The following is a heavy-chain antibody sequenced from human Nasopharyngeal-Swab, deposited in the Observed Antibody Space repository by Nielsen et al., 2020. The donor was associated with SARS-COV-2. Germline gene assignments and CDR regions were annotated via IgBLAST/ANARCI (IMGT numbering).Heavy chain of an antibody. J-gene: IGHJ4*02. CDR2: ISDDGNNK. CDR3: ARDWRDDYDVLTGYYNLGDH. CDR1: GFTFSRYA. D-gene: IGHD3-9*01. Sequence: GASLKISCAASGFTFSRYAMHWVRQAPGKGLAWVAVISDDGNNKYYADSVKGRFTISRDNSKNTLYLHMASLRAEDTAVYFCARDWRDDYDVLTGYYNLGDHWGQGTLVTVSS. V-gene: IGHV3-30-3*01.